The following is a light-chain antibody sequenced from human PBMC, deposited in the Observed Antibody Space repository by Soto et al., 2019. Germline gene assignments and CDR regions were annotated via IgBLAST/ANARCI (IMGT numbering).Light chain of an antibody. Sequence: DIQMTQSPSSLSASVGHTVTITCRASQDVRSDLGWYQHKPGKAPKRPIYAASRLQGGVPSRFSGSGSGTEFTLTIGSLQPEDSATYYCLQHDSFPYTFGQGTRLEI. V-gene: IGKV1-17*01. CDR1: QDVRSD. J-gene: IGKJ2*01. CDR2: AAS. CDR3: LQHDSFPYT.